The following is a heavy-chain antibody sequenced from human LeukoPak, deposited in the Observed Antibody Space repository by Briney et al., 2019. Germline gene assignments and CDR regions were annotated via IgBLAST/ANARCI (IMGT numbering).Heavy chain of an antibody. CDR1: GFTISSHG. Sequence: PGGSLRLSCAVSGFTISSHGMHWVRQAPGKGPEWVAMIAYHGNTEYYGDSVKGRSTISRDNSKNTLYLQMDSLRAEDTAVYHCAKDWGSGGWYNYFDPWGQGTLVTVSS. CDR3: AKDWGSGGWYNYFDP. J-gene: IGHJ5*02. D-gene: IGHD6-19*01. CDR2: IAYHGNTE. V-gene: IGHV3-30*18.